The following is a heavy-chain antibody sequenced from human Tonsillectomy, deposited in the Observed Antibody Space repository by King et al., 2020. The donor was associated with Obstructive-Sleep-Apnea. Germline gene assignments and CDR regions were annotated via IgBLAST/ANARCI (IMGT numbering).Heavy chain of an antibody. V-gene: IGHV3-66*01. CDR1: GFTVSSNY. Sequence: VQLVESGGGLVQPGGSLRLSCAASGFTVSSNYMSWVRQAPGKGLEWVSVIYSGGSTYYADYVKGRFTISRDNSKNTLYLQMNSLRAEDTAVYYCARDRYYYGSGSYYNGYYYGMDVWGQGTTVTVSS. J-gene: IGHJ6*02. D-gene: IGHD3-10*01. CDR2: IYSGGST. CDR3: ARDRYYYGSGSYYNGYYYGMDV.